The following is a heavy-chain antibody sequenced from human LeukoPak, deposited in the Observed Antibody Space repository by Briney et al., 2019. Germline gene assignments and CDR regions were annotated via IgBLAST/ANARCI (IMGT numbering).Heavy chain of an antibody. J-gene: IGHJ5*02. V-gene: IGHV4-59*01. CDR1: GGSISSYY. CDR3: ARGVVAARFWFDP. Sequence: PSETLSLTCAVSGGSISSYYWSCIRQPPGKGLEWIGYIYYSGSTNYNPSLKSRVTISVDTSKNQFSLKLSSVTAADTAVYYCARGVVAARFWFDPWGQGTLVTVSS. D-gene: IGHD2-15*01. CDR2: IYYSGST.